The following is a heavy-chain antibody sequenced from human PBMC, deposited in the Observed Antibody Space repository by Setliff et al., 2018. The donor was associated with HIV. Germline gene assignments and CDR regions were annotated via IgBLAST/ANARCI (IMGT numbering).Heavy chain of an antibody. CDR2: IYTSGST. V-gene: IGHV4-61*09. CDR1: GGSISSGRYY. CDR3: ARRERYYDILTGRVFDGFDI. D-gene: IGHD3-9*01. Sequence: TLSLTCTVSGGSISSGRYYWSWIRQPAGKGLEWIGHIYTSGSTNYNPSLKSRVTISVDTSKNHFSLKLSSVTAADTAVYYCARRERYYDILTGRVFDGFDIWGQGTMVTVS. J-gene: IGHJ3*02.